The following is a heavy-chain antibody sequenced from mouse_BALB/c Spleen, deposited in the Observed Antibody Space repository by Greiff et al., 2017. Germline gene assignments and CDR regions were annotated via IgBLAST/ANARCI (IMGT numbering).Heavy chain of an antibody. CDR2: ISYSGST. CDR3: AHYYGSRDPYAMDY. V-gene: IGHV3-2*02. Sequence: EVQLQESGPGLVKPSQSLSLTCTVTGYSITSDYAWNWIRQFPGNKLEWMGYISYSGSTSYNPSLKSRISITRDTSKNQFFLQLNSVTTEDTATYYCAHYYGSRDPYAMDYWGQGTSVTVSS. D-gene: IGHD1-1*01. CDR1: GYSITSDYA. J-gene: IGHJ4*01.